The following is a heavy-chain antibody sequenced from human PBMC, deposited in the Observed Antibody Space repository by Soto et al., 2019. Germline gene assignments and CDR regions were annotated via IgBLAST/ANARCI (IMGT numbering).Heavy chain of an antibody. CDR1: GYTFTSYG. J-gene: IGHJ6*02. CDR3: ARAEGIAVAGNYYGLDV. Sequence: QVQLVQSGAEVKKPGASVKVSCKASGYTFTSYGISWVRQAPGQGLEWMGWISAYNGNTNYAQKLQGRVTMTTDTAPRTAYMELMSLRSDDTAVYYCARAEGIAVAGNYYGLDVWGQGTTVTVSS. D-gene: IGHD6-19*01. CDR2: ISAYNGNT. V-gene: IGHV1-18*01.